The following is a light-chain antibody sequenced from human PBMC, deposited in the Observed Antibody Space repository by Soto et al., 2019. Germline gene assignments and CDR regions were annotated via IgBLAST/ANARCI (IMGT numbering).Light chain of an antibody. CDR1: QSVSSN. CDR3: QQYNKWPLT. CDR2: AVS. V-gene: IGKV3-15*01. Sequence: EIMMTQSPGTLSASPGERATLSCRASQSVSSNLAWYQQEPGQAPRLLIYAVSTRATGIPARFSGSGSGTEFTLTISSLQSEDFAVYYCQQYNKWPLTFSQGTKVEIK. J-gene: IGKJ1*01.